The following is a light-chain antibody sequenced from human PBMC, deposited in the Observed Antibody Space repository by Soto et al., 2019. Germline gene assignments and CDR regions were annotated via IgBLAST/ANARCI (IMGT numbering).Light chain of an antibody. Sequence: AIQMTQSPSSLSASVGDRVTITCRASQGIRNDLGWYQQKPGKAPKFLIYGASSLQSGVQSRFSGSGSGTDFTLTINSLQPEDFATYYCLQDYNYPYTFGQGTKLEIK. CDR2: GAS. CDR3: LQDYNYPYT. CDR1: QGIRND. V-gene: IGKV1-6*01. J-gene: IGKJ2*01.